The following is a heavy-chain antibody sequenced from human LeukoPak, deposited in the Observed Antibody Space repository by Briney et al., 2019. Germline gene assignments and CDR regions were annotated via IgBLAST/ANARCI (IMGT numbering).Heavy chain of an antibody. CDR3: ARHDYGDLPFFDY. Sequence: GESLRISCKGSGYSFTSYWISWVRQMPGKGLEWMGRIDPSDSYTNYSPSFQGHVSISADKSISTAYLQWSSLKASDTAMYYCARHDYGDLPFFDYWGQGTLVTVSS. V-gene: IGHV5-10-1*01. D-gene: IGHD4-17*01. J-gene: IGHJ4*02. CDR1: GYSFTSYW. CDR2: IDPSDSYT.